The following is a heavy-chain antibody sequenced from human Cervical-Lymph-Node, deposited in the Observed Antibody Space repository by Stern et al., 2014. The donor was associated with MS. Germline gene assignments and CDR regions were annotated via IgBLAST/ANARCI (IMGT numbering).Heavy chain of an antibody. J-gene: IGHJ5*02. D-gene: IGHD5-24*01. CDR2: MYYSGIT. CDR1: GGSISSSSYY. CDR3: ARRRWLQTGCFDP. Sequence: QVQLQESGPGLVKPSETLSLTCTVSGGSISSSSYYWGWIRQPPGKGLEWIGSMYYSGITYYNPSLKSRVTISADTSKNHFSSKLTFVPAADTAVYYCARRRWLQTGCFDPWGQGTLVTVSS. V-gene: IGHV4-39*02.